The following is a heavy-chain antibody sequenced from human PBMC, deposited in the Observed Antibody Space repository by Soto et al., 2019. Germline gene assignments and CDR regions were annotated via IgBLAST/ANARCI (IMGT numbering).Heavy chain of an antibody. CDR2: INHNTNT. CDR3: ARDNYYDSNRYFDY. V-gene: IGHV4-34*01. D-gene: IGHD3-22*01. J-gene: IGHJ4*02. CDR1: GGSFSDTY. Sequence: PSETLSLTCAVYGGSFSDTYWNWFRQPPGKGLEWIGEINHNTNTIYSPSLTSRVTISVDTSKNHFSLKLSSVTAADTAVYYCARDNYYDSNRYFDYWGQGTLVTVSS.